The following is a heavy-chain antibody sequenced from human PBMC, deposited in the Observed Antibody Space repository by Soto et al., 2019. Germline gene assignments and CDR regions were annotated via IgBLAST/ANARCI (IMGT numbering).Heavy chain of an antibody. Sequence: QVQLVQSGAEVKKPGSSVKVSCKASGGTFSSYAISWVRQAPGQGLEWMGGIIPIFGTANYAQKFQGRVTITADXCTXTXYMELSSLRSEDTAVYYCARTSIAADDYYYYYGMDVWGQGTTVTVSS. CDR1: GGTFSSYA. J-gene: IGHJ6*02. D-gene: IGHD6-13*01. V-gene: IGHV1-69*12. CDR2: IIPIFGTA. CDR3: ARTSIAADDYYYYYGMDV.